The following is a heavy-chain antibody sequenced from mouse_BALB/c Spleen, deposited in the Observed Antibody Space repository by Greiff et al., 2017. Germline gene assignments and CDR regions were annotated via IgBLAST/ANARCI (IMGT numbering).Heavy chain of an antibody. J-gene: IGHJ1*01. V-gene: IGHV5-4*02. CDR1: GFTFSDYY. D-gene: IGHD3-3*01. CDR2: ISDGGSYT. CDR3: ARDREMRYFDV. Sequence: EVTVEESGGGLVKPGGSLKLSCAASGFTFSDYYMCWVRQTPEKRLEWVATISDGGSYTYYPDSVKGRFTLSRDKAKNNLYLQMSSLKSEDTAMYYCARDREMRYFDVWGAGTTVTVSS.